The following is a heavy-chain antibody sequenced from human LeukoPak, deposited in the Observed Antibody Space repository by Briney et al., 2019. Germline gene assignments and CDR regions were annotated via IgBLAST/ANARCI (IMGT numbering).Heavy chain of an antibody. D-gene: IGHD3-22*01. CDR1: GDSINSLDL. CDR3: AGLVGRYSSGLYYYYFDY. CDR2: MYLSGTT. V-gene: IGHV4-4*02. Sequence: PSETLSLTCTVSGDSINSLDLWSWVRQPPGKGLEWIEEMYLSGTTHSNPSVKSRVTISIDKSKNQFFLNLSSVTAADTAVYYCAGLVGRYSSGLYYYYFDYWDQGTLVTVSS. J-gene: IGHJ4*02.